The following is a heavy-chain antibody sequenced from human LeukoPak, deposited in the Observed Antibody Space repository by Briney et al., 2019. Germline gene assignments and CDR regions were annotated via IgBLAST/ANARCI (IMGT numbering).Heavy chain of an antibody. CDR2: IYYSGST. D-gene: IGHD3-22*01. CDR1: GGSISSSSYY. V-gene: IGHV4-39*01. CDR3: ARRASFLVVITGGAFDI. Sequence: SETLSLTCTVSGGSISSSSYYWGWIRQPPGKGLEWIGSIYYSGSTYYNPSLKSRVTISVDTSKNQFSLKLSPVTAADTAVYYCARRASFLVVITGGAFDIWGQGTMVTVSS. J-gene: IGHJ3*02.